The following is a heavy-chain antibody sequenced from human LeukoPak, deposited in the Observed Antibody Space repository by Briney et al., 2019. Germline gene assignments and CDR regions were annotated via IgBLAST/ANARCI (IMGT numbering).Heavy chain of an antibody. J-gene: IGHJ4*02. CDR2: IYYSGST. CDR1: GGSISSGDYY. V-gene: IGHV4-30-4*02. CDR3: ARGGVVAASNSYYFDY. D-gene: IGHD2-15*01. Sequence: PSETLSLTCTVSGGSISSGDYYWSWIRQPPGKGLEWIGYIYYSGSTYYNPSLKSRVTISVDTSKNQFSLKLSSVTAADTAVYYCARGGVVAASNSYYFDYWGQGTLVTVSS.